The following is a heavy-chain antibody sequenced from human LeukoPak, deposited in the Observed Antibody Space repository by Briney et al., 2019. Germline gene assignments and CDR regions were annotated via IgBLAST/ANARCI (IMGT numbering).Heavy chain of an antibody. Sequence: SETLSLTCAVYGGSFSGYYWSWIRQPPGKGLEWIGEINHSGSTNYNPSLKSRVTISVDTSKNQFSLKLSSVTAADTAVYYCARPGGGYCSSTSCSLYFDYWGQGTLVTVSS. CDR1: GGSFSGYY. CDR2: INHSGST. V-gene: IGHV4-34*01. D-gene: IGHD2-2*01. J-gene: IGHJ4*02. CDR3: ARPGGGYCSSTSCSLYFDY.